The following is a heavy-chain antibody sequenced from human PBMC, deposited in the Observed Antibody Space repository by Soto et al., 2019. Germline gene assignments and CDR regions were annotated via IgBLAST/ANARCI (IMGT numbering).Heavy chain of an antibody. CDR3: ASSLSYCGGDCYPFDY. D-gene: IGHD2-21*02. CDR2: IIPIFGTA. Sequence: SVKVSCKASGGTFSSYAISWVRQAPGQGLEWMGGIIPIFGTANYAQKFQGRVTITADESTSTAYMELSSLRSEDTAVYYCASSLSYCGGDCYPFDYWGQGTLVTVSS. CDR1: GGTFSSYA. V-gene: IGHV1-69*13. J-gene: IGHJ4*02.